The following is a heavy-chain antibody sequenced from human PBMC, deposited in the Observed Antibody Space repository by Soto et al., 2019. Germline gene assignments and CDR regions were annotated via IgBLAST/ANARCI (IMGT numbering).Heavy chain of an antibody. CDR1: GFNFSSYV. D-gene: IGHD6-19*01. Sequence: QVQLVESGGGVVQPGRSLRLSCAASGFNFSSYVMHWVRQAPGKGLEWVAVIWYDGGNKYYADSVKGRFTISRDNSKNTLYLQMNSRRDEDTAVYYCARDGQWLPRDGLRSSYYFDYWGQGTLVTVSS. CDR2: IWYDGGNK. CDR3: ARDGQWLPRDGLRSSYYFDY. J-gene: IGHJ4*02. V-gene: IGHV3-33*01.